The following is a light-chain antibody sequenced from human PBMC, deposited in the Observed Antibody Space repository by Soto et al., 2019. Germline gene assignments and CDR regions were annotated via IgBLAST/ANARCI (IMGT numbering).Light chain of an antibody. CDR1: QSISSW. V-gene: IGKV3-15*01. CDR3: QQYNNWPPIT. CDR2: RAS. Sequence: MTQSPSALSASVGDRATITCRASQSISSWLAWYQQKPGQSPRLLIYRASARATGVPDRFSGSGSGTEFTLTISSLQSEDFAVYYCQQYNNWPPITFGQGTRLEIK. J-gene: IGKJ5*01.